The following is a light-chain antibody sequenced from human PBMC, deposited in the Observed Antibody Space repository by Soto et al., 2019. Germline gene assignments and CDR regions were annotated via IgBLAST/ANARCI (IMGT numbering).Light chain of an antibody. CDR3: QQLNSNPPLT. Sequence: IQLTQSPSSLSGSVGDRVTITCRASQGISSYLAWYQQKPGKAPKLLIYTASTLQSGVPSRFSGSGSGTDFPLTISSLQPEDFATYYCQQLNSNPPLTFGGGTKVEIK. V-gene: IGKV1-9*01. J-gene: IGKJ4*01. CDR1: QGISSY. CDR2: TAS.